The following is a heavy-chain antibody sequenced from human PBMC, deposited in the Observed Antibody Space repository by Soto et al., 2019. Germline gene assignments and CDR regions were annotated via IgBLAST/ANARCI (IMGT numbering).Heavy chain of an antibody. Sequence: PSETLSLTCTVSGGSISSYYWSWIRQPPGKGLEWIGYIYYSGTTNYNPSLKSRVTISVDTSKNQFSLKLSSVTAADTAVYYCARSGSYSSPTEYFKHWGQGTLVTVSS. CDR2: IYYSGTT. V-gene: IGHV4-59*01. CDR3: ARSGSYSSPTEYFKH. CDR1: GGSISSYY. D-gene: IGHD1-26*01. J-gene: IGHJ1*01.